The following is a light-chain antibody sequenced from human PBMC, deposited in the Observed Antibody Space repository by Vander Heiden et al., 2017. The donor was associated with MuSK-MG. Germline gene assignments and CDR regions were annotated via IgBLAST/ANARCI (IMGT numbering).Light chain of an antibody. V-gene: IGKV1-39*01. CDR3: QQTYSAPYT. CDR2: AAS. Sequence: DIPITHSPSSLSASVGERVTITCRASQSMSSYFNWYQQKPGKAPNLLIFAASSLRRGVPSRFSGSGSGTDFTLTISSLQPEDFATYYCQQTYSAPYTFGQGTKVEI. CDR1: QSMSSY. J-gene: IGKJ2*01.